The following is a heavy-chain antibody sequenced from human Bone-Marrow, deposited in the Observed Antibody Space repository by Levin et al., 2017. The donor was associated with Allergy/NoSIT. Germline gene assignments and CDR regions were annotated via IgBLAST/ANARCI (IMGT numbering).Heavy chain of an antibody. CDR2: IKQDGSEK. CDR1: GFTFSSYW. Sequence: GESLKISCAASGFTFSSYWMSWVRQAPGKGLEWVANIKQDGSEKYYVDSVKGRFTISRDNPKNAPYPQMTSRRAEDTAVYYCARRGRRDPYVDYWGQGTLVTVSS. J-gene: IGHJ4*02. CDR3: ARRGRRDPYVDY. V-gene: IGHV3-7*04.